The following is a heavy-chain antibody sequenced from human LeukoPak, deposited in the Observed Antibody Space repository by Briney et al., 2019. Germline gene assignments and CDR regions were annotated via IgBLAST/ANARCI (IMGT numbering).Heavy chain of an antibody. J-gene: IGHJ5*02. Sequence: SGGSLRLSCAASGFTFDDYGMSWVRQAPGKGLEWVSGINWNGGSTGYAGSVKGRFTISRDNAKNSLYLQMNSLRAEDTALYYCARGNYYPSWFDPWGQGTLVTVSS. V-gene: IGHV3-20*04. CDR1: GFTFDDYG. CDR2: INWNGGST. CDR3: ARGNYYPSWFDP. D-gene: IGHD3-22*01.